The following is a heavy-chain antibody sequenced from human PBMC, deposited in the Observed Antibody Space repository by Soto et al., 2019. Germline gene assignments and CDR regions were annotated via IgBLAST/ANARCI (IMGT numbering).Heavy chain of an antibody. CDR1: GXTFSSYA. J-gene: IGHJ4*02. V-gene: IGHV3-23*01. Sequence: LRLSFAASGXTFSSYAISWGRQAPGKGLEWVSAISGSGGSTYYADSVKGRFTISRDNSKNTLYLQMNSLRAEDTAVYYCAKADDYYDSSGPASYFDYWGQGTLVTVSS. CDR3: AKADDYYDSSGPASYFDY. CDR2: ISGSGGST. D-gene: IGHD3-22*01.